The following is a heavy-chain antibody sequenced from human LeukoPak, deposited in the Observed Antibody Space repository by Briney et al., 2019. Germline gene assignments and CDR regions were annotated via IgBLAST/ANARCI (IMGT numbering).Heavy chain of an antibody. CDR3: ARGFRYYDSSGYYPNYFDY. CDR1: GYIFTGYY. CDR2: INPNSGGT. D-gene: IGHD3-22*01. V-gene: IGHV1-2*02. J-gene: IGHJ4*02. Sequence: ASVKVSCKASGYIFTGYYMHWVRQAPGQGLEWMGWINPNSGGTNYAQKFQGRVTMTRDTSISTAYMELSRLRSDDTAVYYCARGFRYYDSSGYYPNYFDYWGQGTLVTVSS.